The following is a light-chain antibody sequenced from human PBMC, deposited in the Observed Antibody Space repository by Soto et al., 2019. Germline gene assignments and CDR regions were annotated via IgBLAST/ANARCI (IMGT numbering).Light chain of an antibody. CDR1: QSISSY. CDR3: QQSYSTPWT. V-gene: IGKV1-39*01. CDR2: AAS. J-gene: IGKJ1*01. Sequence: DIKMTQSPSSLSASVGDRVTITFRASQSISSYLNWYQQKPGKAPKLLIYAASSLQSGVPSRFSGSGSGTDFTRTISSLQPEDFATYYCQQSYSTPWTFGQGTKVDIK.